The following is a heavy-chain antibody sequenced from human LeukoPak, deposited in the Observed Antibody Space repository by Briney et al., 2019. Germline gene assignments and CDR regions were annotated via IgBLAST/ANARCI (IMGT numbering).Heavy chain of an antibody. D-gene: IGHD3-16*02. V-gene: IGHV4-59*12. CDR1: GGSIGSNY. CDR2: IYYTGAT. Sequence: SETLSLTCTVPGGSIGSNYWTWIRQPPGKGLEYIGYIYYTGATNYNPSLKSRVTISVDTSKNQFSLKLSPVTAADTAVYYCARSDYVWGSYRYKWFDPWGQGTLVTVSS. CDR3: ARSDYVWGSYRYKWFDP. J-gene: IGHJ5*02.